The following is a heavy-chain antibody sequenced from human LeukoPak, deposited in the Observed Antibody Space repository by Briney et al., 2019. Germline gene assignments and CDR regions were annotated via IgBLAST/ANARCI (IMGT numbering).Heavy chain of an antibody. CDR1: GFTFSSYN. CDR3: ARDSFYYDSSGDYFDY. Sequence: GGSLRLSCAASGFTFSSYNMNWVRQAPGKGLEWVSYISSSSSILYYVDSVKGRFTISRDNAKNSLYLQMNSLRAEDTAVYYCARDSFYYDSSGDYFDYWGQGTQVTVSS. V-gene: IGHV3-48*04. J-gene: IGHJ4*02. CDR2: ISSSSSIL. D-gene: IGHD3-22*01.